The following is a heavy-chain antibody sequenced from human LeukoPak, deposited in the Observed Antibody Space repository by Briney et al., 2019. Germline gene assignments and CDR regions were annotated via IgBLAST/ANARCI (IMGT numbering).Heavy chain of an antibody. CDR3: AREVAGFDY. CDR1: GFTFRSYW. D-gene: IGHD6-19*01. Sequence: PGGSLRLSCAASGFTFRSYWMSWVRQAPGKGLEWVANIKQDGSEKNYVDSVKGRFTISRDNAKNSLYLQMNSLRAEDTAVYYCAREVAGFDYWGQGTLVTVSS. J-gene: IGHJ4*02. V-gene: IGHV3-7*01. CDR2: IKQDGSEK.